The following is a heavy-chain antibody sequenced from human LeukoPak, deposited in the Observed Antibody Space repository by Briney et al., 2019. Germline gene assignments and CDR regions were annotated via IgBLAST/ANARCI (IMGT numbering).Heavy chain of an antibody. Sequence: ASVKVSCKASGYTFTGYYMHWVRQAPGQGLEWMGWINPNSGGTNYAQKFQGRVTMTRDTSISTAYMELSRLRSDDTAVCYCARHLCREAAYYYYYGMDVWGQGTTVTVSS. D-gene: IGHD3-10*02. CDR3: ARHLCREAAYYYYYGMDV. CDR1: GYTFTGYY. V-gene: IGHV1-2*02. CDR2: INPNSGGT. J-gene: IGHJ6*02.